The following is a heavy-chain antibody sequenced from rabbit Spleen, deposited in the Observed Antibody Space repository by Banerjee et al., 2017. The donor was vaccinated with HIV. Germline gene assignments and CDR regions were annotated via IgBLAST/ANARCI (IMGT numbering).Heavy chain of an antibody. V-gene: IGHV1S45*01. CDR2: IYAGSSDST. Sequence: EQLEESGGGLVKPEGSLTLTCKASGVSLNDKDVMCWVRQAPGKGLEWIASIYAGSSDSTYSATWAKGRFTISKTSSTTVTLQMTSLTVADTATYFCARDSGSSFSSYGMDLWGPGTLVTVS. CDR3: ARDSGSSFSSYGMDL. D-gene: IGHD8-1*01. J-gene: IGHJ6*01. CDR1: GVSLNDKDV.